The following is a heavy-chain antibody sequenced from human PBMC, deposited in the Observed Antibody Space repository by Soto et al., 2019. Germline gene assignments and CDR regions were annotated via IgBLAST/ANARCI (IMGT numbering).Heavy chain of an antibody. Sequence: SGGSLRLSCAASGFTFSSYAMSWVRQAPGKGLEWVSAISGSGGSTYYADSVKGRFTISRDNSKNTLYLRMNSLRAEDTAVYYCAKCLPRYYDSSGYNFDYWGQGTLVTVSS. J-gene: IGHJ4*02. V-gene: IGHV3-23*01. D-gene: IGHD3-22*01. CDR2: ISGSGGST. CDR3: AKCLPRYYDSSGYNFDY. CDR1: GFTFSSYA.